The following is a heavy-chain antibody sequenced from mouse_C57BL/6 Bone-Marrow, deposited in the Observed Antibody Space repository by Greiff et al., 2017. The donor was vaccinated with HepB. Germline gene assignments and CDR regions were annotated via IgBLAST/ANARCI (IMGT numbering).Heavy chain of an antibody. J-gene: IGHJ1*03. Sequence: QVQLKQSGSELRSPGSSVKLSCKDFDSEVFPIAYMSWVRQKPGHGFEWIGGILPSIGRTIYGEKFEDKATLDADTLSNTAYLELNSLTSEDSAIYYCARATTVVAKPSYWYFDVWGTGTTVTVSS. D-gene: IGHD1-1*01. V-gene: IGHV15-2*01. CDR3: ARATTVVAKPSYWYFDV. CDR2: ILPSIGRT. CDR1: DSEVFPIAY.